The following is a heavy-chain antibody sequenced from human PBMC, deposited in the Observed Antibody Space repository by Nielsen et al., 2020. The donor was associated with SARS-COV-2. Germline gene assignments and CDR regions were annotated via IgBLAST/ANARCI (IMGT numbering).Heavy chain of an antibody. V-gene: IGHV1-2*06. CDR2: INPYSGGP. J-gene: IGHJ6*02. CDR3: ARARGNIFGLVMSYGMDV. Sequence: ASVKVSCKASGYTFTDYYIHWVRQAPGQGLEWMGRINPYSGGPNYAQKFQRTVTMTRDASHSTVYMELTPDHTAVYYCARARGNIFGLVMSYGMDVWSQGTTVAVSS. CDR1: GYTFTDYY. D-gene: IGHD3/OR15-3a*01.